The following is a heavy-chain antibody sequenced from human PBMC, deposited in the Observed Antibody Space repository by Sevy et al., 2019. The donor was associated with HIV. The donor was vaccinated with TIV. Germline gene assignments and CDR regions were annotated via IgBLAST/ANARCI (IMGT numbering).Heavy chain of an antibody. V-gene: IGHV3-7*01. CDR2: IKQDGSEK. CDR3: ARDISDCTNGVCYLYYFDY. D-gene: IGHD2-8*01. Sequence: GGSLRLSCAASGFTFSSYWMSWVRQAPGKGLEWVANIKQDGSEKYYVDSVKGRFTISRDNAKNSLYLQMNSLRAEDTAVYYCARDISDCTNGVCYLYYFDYWGQGTLVTVSS. J-gene: IGHJ4*02. CDR1: GFTFSSYW.